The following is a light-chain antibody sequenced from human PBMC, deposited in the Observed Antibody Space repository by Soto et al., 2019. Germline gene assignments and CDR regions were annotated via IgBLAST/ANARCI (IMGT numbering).Light chain of an antibody. Sequence: QSVLTQPPSASGTPGQRVTISCSGSSSNIGSNTVNWYQQLPGTAPKLLIYSNNQRPSAVPDRFSGSKSGTSASLAISGLQPEDEADYYCAAWYDSLNGVVFGGGTKLTVL. CDR3: AAWYDSLNGVV. J-gene: IGLJ2*01. CDR1: SSNIGSNT. CDR2: SNN. V-gene: IGLV1-44*01.